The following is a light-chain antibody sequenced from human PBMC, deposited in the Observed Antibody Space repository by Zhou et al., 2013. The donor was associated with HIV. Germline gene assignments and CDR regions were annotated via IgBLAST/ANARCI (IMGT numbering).Light chain of an antibody. CDR3: QQSYTITWT. Sequence: DIQMTQSPSSLSASVGDRVTITCRASQSISSYLNWYQQKPGKAPKLLIYDVSNLEAGVPSRFSGSGSGTDFTLTISGLQPEDIATYYCQQSYTITWTFGQGTKVEIK. V-gene: IGKV1-39*01. CDR2: DVS. J-gene: IGKJ1*01. CDR1: QSISSY.